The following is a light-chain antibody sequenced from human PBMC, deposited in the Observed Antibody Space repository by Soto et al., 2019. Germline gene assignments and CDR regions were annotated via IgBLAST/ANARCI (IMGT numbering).Light chain of an antibody. V-gene: IGLV1-51*01. CDR3: GTWDSSLSAGV. Sequence: QSVLTQPPSVSAAPGQKVSISCSGSSSNIGNNSVSWYQQLPGTAPKLLIYDNSERPSGIPDRFSGSKSGTLATLSITGLQTGDEADYYCGTWDSSLSAGVFGGGTKLTVL. J-gene: IGLJ2*01. CDR1: SSNIGNNS. CDR2: DNS.